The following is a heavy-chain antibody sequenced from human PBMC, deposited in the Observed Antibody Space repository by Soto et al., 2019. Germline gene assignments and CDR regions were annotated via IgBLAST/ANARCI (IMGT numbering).Heavy chain of an antibody. Sequence: PSETLSLTCAVYGGSFSGYYWSWIRQPPGKGLEWIGEINHSGSTNYNPSLKSRVTISVDTSKNQFSLKLSSVTAADTAVYYCARGLYYDILTGYYRPSDYWGQG. J-gene: IGHJ4*02. CDR2: INHSGST. V-gene: IGHV4-34*01. CDR3: ARGLYYDILTGYYRPSDY. CDR1: GGSFSGYY. D-gene: IGHD3-9*01.